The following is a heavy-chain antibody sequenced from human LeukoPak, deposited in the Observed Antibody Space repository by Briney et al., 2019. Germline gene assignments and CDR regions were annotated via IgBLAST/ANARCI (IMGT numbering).Heavy chain of an antibody. CDR1: GYTFTSYA. D-gene: IGHD6-13*01. CDR3: ARSIAAAGTFDY. Sequence: ASVKVSCKASGYTFTSYAMHWVCQAPGQRLEWMGRINAGNGNTKYSQKFQGRVTITRDTSASTAYMELSSLRSEDTAVYYCARSIAAAGTFDYWGQGTLVTVSS. CDR2: INAGNGNT. V-gene: IGHV1-3*01. J-gene: IGHJ4*02.